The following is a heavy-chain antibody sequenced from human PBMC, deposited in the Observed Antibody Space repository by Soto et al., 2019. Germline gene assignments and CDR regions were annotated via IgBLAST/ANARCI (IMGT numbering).Heavy chain of an antibody. CDR3: ARGHDSSGYYPDRYYYYAMDV. D-gene: IGHD3-22*01. V-gene: IGHV4-31*03. CDR2: IHYSGST. CDR1: GGSISSGGYY. Sequence: SETLSLTCTVSGGSISSGGYYWSWIRQHPGKGLECIRYIHYSGSTYYNPSLKSRVTISVDTSKNQFSLKLSSVTAADTAVYYCARGHDSSGYYPDRYYYYAMDVWGQGTTVTVSS. J-gene: IGHJ6*02.